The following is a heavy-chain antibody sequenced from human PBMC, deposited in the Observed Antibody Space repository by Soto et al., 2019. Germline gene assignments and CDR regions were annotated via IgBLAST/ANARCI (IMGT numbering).Heavy chain of an antibody. Sequence: NPSETLSLTSTVSGGSITSCYYYWSWIRQHPGTALEWIGYIYYSGSTYYHPYLRSRVTISMDTSKDQFSLKLTSVTAADTAAYVCARVNARGVYYYYYGMDVWGQGTTVTVSS. V-gene: IGHV4-31*03. CDR3: ARVNARGVYYYYYGMDV. CDR2: IYYSGST. CDR1: GGSITSCYYY. J-gene: IGHJ6*02. D-gene: IGHD3-10*01.